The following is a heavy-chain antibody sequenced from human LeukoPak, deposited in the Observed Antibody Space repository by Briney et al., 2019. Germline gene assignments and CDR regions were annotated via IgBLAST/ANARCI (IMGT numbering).Heavy chain of an antibody. CDR3: ARHATVTSFTFAH. D-gene: IGHD4-17*01. Sequence: SETLSLTCTVSGGSISSSSYYWGWIRQPPGQGLEWIGSIYYSGNTYYNPSLKSRVTISVDTSKNQFSLELNSVTAADTAVYYCARHATVTSFTFAHWGQGTLVTVSS. CDR1: GGSISSSSYY. CDR2: IYYSGNT. V-gene: IGHV4-39*01. J-gene: IGHJ4*02.